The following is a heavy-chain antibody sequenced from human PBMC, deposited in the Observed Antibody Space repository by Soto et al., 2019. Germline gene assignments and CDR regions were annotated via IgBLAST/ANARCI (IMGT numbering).Heavy chain of an antibody. CDR3: ARSRREIYYDSSGYYPPQA. J-gene: IGHJ5*02. V-gene: IGHV1-18*01. Sequence: GASVKVSWKASGYTFTTYGFSWGGQAPGKGLEWMGWISAYNGNTNYAQKLQGRVTMTTDTSTSTAYMELRSLRSDDTAVYYCARSRREIYYDSSGYYPPQAWGQGTLVTVSS. D-gene: IGHD3-22*01. CDR1: GYTFTTYG. CDR2: ISAYNGNT.